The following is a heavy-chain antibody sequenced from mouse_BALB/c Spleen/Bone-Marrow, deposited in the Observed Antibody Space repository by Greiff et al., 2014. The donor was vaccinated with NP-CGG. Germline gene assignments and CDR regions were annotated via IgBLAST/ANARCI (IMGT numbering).Heavy chain of an antibody. CDR2: IAPGSGNT. Sequence: DLVKPGASVKLSCKASGYTFTSYWINWIKQRPGQGLEWIGRIAPGSGNTYYNEMFKGKATLTVDTSSSTAYIQLSXLSSEDSPVYFCARSPMITESYAMDYWGQGTSVTVSS. D-gene: IGHD2-4*01. J-gene: IGHJ4*01. V-gene: IGHV1S41*01. CDR1: GYTFTSYW. CDR3: ARSPMITESYAMDY.